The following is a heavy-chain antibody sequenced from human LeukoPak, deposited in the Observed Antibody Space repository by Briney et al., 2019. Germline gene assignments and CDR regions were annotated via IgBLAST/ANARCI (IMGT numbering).Heavy chain of an antibody. CDR3: VRSNPLYSSGWYPNWFDP. CDR1: GGSISSYY. Sequence: SETLSLTCTVSGGSISSYYWSWIRQPPGKGLEWIGYIYYSGSTNYNPSLKSRVTISVDTSKNQFSLKLSSVTAADTAVYYCVRSNPLYSSGWYPNWFDPWGQGTLVTVSS. J-gene: IGHJ5*02. D-gene: IGHD6-19*01. V-gene: IGHV4-59*01. CDR2: IYYSGST.